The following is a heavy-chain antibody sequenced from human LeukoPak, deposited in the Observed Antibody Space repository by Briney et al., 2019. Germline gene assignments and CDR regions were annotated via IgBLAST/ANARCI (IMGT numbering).Heavy chain of an antibody. D-gene: IGHD6-13*01. CDR2: ISGTADST. V-gene: IGHV3-23*01. J-gene: IGHJ4*02. CDR1: GFTFSSYA. CDR3: AKGKALAAAGPWDY. Sequence: GGSLRLSCAASGFTFSSYAMSWVRQAPGKGLGWVSSISGTADSTYYADSVKGRFTISRDNSKNTLYLQMNSLRAEDTAVYYCAKGKALAAAGPWDYWGQGTLVTVSS.